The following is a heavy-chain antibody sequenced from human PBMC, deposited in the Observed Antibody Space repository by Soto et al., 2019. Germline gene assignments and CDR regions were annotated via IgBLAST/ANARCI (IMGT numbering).Heavy chain of an antibody. V-gene: IGHV4-4*07. CDR1: GASIAGSSY. J-gene: IGHJ4*02. CDR2: FSLSGTT. Sequence: QVQPQESGPGLMKPSETLSLTCSVSGASIAGSSYWSWIRQPAGKGLEWIGRFSLSGTTNYSPSLRSRVTMSADVSKNQFSLRLTSVTAADTALYYCARGMTPPGAPAWYYFDSWGQGTLVTVSS. CDR3: ARGMTPPGAPAWYYFDS. D-gene: IGHD2-8*02.